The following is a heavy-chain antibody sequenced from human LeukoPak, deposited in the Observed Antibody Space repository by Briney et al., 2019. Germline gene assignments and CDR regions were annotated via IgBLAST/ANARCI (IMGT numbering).Heavy chain of an antibody. CDR2: INGDGGAT. V-gene: IGHV3-43*02. D-gene: IGHD3-22*01. CDR3: VISGGSGYWTN. Sequence: GGSLRLSCAASGFIFADSAMHWVRQAPGKGLEWVSLINGDGGATYYADSVKGRFTVSRDNSKNSLYVQINSLRSEDTALYYCVISGGSGYWTNWGQGTLVTVSS. J-gene: IGHJ4*02. CDR1: GFIFADSA.